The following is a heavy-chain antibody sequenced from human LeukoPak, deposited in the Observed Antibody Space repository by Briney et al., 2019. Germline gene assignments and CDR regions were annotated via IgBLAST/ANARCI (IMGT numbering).Heavy chain of an antibody. D-gene: IGHD4-17*01. V-gene: IGHV4-59*10. Sequence: SETLSLTCAVYGGSFSSYYWSWIRQPAGKGLEWIGRISSSGSTNYNASLKSRVTMSVDTSKNQLSLKLNSVTAADTAVYYCARHYYGDYYFDYWGQGTLVTVSS. CDR1: GGSFSSYY. J-gene: IGHJ4*02. CDR2: ISSSGST. CDR3: ARHYYGDYYFDY.